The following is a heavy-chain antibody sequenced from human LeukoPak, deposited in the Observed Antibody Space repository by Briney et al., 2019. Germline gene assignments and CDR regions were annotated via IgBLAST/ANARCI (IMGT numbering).Heavy chain of an antibody. V-gene: IGHV3-23*01. Sequence: GGSLRLSCAASGFTFSSYAMSWVRQAPGKGLEWVSAISGSGGSTYYVDSVKGRFTISRDNSKNTLYLQMNSLRDEDTAVYYCAKDDDDSSGYYYLLDYWGQGTLVTVSS. D-gene: IGHD3-22*01. CDR2: ISGSGGST. CDR3: AKDDDDSSGYYYLLDY. CDR1: GFTFSSYA. J-gene: IGHJ4*02.